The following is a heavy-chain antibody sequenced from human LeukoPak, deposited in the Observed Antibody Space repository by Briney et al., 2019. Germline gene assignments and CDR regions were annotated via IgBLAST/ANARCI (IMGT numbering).Heavy chain of an antibody. J-gene: IGHJ5*02. CDR2: FYYSGST. CDR3: ARLNCDSGGYYGVPNWFDP. V-gene: IGHV4-39*01. D-gene: IGHD3-22*01. Sequence: SETLSLTCTVSGGSISSTNYYWGCIRQPPGKGLEWIGRFYYSGSTYYNPSLKSRVTISVDRSMNQFYLRMSSVTAADTAVYYCARLNCDSGGYYGVPNWFDPWGPGTLVTVSS. CDR1: GGSISSTNYY.